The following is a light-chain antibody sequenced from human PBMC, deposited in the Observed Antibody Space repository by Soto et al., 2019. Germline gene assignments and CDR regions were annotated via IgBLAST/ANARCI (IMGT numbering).Light chain of an antibody. V-gene: IGLV2-14*01. Sequence: LTQPASVSRSPGQSSTIACTGTSSDVCGYDYVSWYQQHPGKAPRVMIYKASNRPSGVAHRFSGSRSGNTASLTISGLQAEDEADYYCRSYTSGSTLYVFGTGTKVTVL. CDR2: KAS. J-gene: IGLJ1*01. CDR3: RSYTSGSTLYV. CDR1: SSDVCGYDY.